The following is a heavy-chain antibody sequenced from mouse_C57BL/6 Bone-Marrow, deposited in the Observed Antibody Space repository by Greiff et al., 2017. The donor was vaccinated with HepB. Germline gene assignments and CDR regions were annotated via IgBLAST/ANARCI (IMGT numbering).Heavy chain of an antibody. CDR3: ARRGDYYYGSSYAMDY. CDR2: IYWDDDK. CDR1: GFSLSTSGMG. Sequence: QVQLKESGPGILQSSQTLSLTCSFSGFSLSTSGMGVSWIRQPSGKGLEWLAHIYWDDDKRYNPSLKSRLTISKDTSRNQVFLKITSVDTADTATYYCARRGDYYYGSSYAMDYWGQGTSVTVSS. J-gene: IGHJ4*01. V-gene: IGHV8-12*01. D-gene: IGHD1-1*01.